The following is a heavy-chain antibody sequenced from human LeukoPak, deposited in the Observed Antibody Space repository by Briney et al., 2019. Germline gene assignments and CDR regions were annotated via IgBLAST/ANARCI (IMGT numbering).Heavy chain of an antibody. CDR3: ARDSNLAASNSNGFFQH. Sequence: GGSLRLSCAASGFTFSMYWMSWVRQAPGKGLEWLANIKQDGSEKYYGDSVKGRFTISRGNAKNSLDLQMNSLRVEDTAVYYCARDSNLAASNSNGFFQHWGQGALVSVSS. CDR2: IKQDGSEK. J-gene: IGHJ1*01. V-gene: IGHV3-7*01. D-gene: IGHD3-3*02. CDR1: GFTFSMYW.